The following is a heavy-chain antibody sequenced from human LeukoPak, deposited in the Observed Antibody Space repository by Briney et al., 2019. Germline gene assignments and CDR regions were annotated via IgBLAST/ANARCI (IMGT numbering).Heavy chain of an antibody. CDR2: ISGSGAST. D-gene: IGHD4-17*01. CDR1: GFTLSTNA. CDR3: ARERDYGDLDY. V-gene: IGHV3-23*01. Sequence: GGSLSLSCLTSGFTLSTNAMSWVRQAPGKGLEWISGISGSGASTYYADSVKGRFTISRDDSRNTLYLQMNSLRAEDTAVYYCARERDYGDLDYWGQGTLVTVSS. J-gene: IGHJ4*02.